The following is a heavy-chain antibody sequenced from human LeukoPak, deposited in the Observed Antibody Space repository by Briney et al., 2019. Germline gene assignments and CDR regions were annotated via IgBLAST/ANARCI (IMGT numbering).Heavy chain of an antibody. V-gene: IGHV3-23*01. Sequence: PGGTLRLSCAASGFTFSSYGMSWVRQAPGKGLEWVSAISGSGGSTYYADSVKGRFTISRDNSKNSLYLQMNSLRAEDTALYYCAKDNRPYYDILTGYFPLGGWGQGTLVTVSS. CDR2: ISGSGGST. D-gene: IGHD3-9*01. J-gene: IGHJ4*02. CDR3: AKDNRPYYDILTGYFPLGG. CDR1: GFTFSSYG.